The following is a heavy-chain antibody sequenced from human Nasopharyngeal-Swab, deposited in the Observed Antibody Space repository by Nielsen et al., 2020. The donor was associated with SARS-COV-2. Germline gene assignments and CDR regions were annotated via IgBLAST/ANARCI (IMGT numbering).Heavy chain of an antibody. CDR1: GYTFTAYY. CDR2: INPNTGGT. CDR3: ARKLQLVRPSDY. D-gene: IGHD6-13*01. J-gene: IGHJ4*02. Sequence: ASVKVSCKTSGYTFTAYYIHWVRQAPGQGLEWMGRINPNTGGTNYAQNFQGRVTMTRDTSLSTAYMELSSLRSDDTAIYYCARKLQLVRPSDYWGQGTLVTVSS. V-gene: IGHV1-2*06.